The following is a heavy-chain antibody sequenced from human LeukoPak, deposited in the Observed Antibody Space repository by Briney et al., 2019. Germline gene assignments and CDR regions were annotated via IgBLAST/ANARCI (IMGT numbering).Heavy chain of an antibody. CDR1: GFTFSSYA. Sequence: PGGSLRLSCAASGFTFSSYAMHWVRQAPGKGLEWVAVISYDGSNKYYADSVKGRSTISRDNSKNTLYLQMNSLRAEDTAVCYCAREHSGWYEYYFDYWGQGTLVTVSS. V-gene: IGHV3-30-3*01. CDR2: ISYDGSNK. CDR3: AREHSGWYEYYFDY. D-gene: IGHD6-19*01. J-gene: IGHJ4*02.